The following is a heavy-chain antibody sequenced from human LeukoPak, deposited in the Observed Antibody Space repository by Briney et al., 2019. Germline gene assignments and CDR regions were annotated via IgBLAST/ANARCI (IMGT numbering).Heavy chain of an antibody. J-gene: IGHJ4*02. Sequence: PGGSLRLSCAASGFTFSSYSMDWVRQAPGKGLEWVSSISSSSSYIYYADSVKGRFTISRDNAKNSLYLQMNSLRAEDTAVYYCARVVVVAANPEYYFDYWGQGTLVTVSS. D-gene: IGHD2-15*01. CDR3: ARVVVVAANPEYYFDY. CDR2: ISSSSSYI. CDR1: GFTFSSYS. V-gene: IGHV3-21*04.